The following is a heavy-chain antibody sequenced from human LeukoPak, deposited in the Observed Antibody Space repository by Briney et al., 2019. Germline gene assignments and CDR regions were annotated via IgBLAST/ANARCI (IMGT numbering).Heavy chain of an antibody. Sequence: GASVKVSCKASGGTFSSYAISWVRQAPGQGLEWMGRIIPILGIANYAQKFQGRVTITADKSTSTAYMELSSLRSEDTAVYYCARVVRLERRWGGAFDIWGQGTMVTVSS. J-gene: IGHJ3*02. CDR2: IIPILGIA. CDR1: GGTFSSYA. CDR3: ARVVRLERRWGGAFDI. D-gene: IGHD1-1*01. V-gene: IGHV1-69*04.